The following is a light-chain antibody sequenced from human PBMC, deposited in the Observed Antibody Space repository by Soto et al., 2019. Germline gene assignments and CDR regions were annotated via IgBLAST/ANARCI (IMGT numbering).Light chain of an antibody. CDR3: QQRSNWPRFP. CDR1: QSVSSY. J-gene: IGKJ3*01. CDR2: DAS. Sequence: EIVLTQSPATLSLSPWERATLSCRASQSVSSYLAWYQQKPGQAPRLLIYDASNRATGIPARFSGSGSGTDFTLTSSSLEPEDFAVYYCQQRSNWPRFPFGPGTKVDIK. V-gene: IGKV3-11*01.